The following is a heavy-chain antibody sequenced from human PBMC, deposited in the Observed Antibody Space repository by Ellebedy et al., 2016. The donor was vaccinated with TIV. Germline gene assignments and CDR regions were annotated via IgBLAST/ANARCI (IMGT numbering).Heavy chain of an antibody. CDR3: AARDGCSGTPKCFES. CDR1: GGTFSTYG. V-gene: IGHV1-69*04. D-gene: IGHD2-15*01. CDR2: IIPILGMT. Sequence: ASVKVSCKASGGTFSTYGFSWVRQAPGQGLQWMGRIIPILGMTNYAEKFQGRLTITADTFTGTAYMELTGLRSEDTALYYCAARDGCSGTPKCFESWGQGTLVTVSS. J-gene: IGHJ4*02.